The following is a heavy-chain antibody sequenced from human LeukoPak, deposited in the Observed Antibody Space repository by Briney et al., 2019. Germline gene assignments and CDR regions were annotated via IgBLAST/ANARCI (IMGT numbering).Heavy chain of an antibody. J-gene: IGHJ5*02. CDR2: INHSGST. V-gene: IGHV4-34*01. CDR3: ARGIGCGDGNWFDP. Sequence: SETLSLTCAVYGGSFSGYYWSWIRQPPGKGLEWIGEINHSGSTNYNPSLKSRVTISVDTSKNQFSLKLSSVTAADTAVYYCARGIGCGDGNWFDPWGQGTLVTVSS. CDR1: GGSFSGYY. D-gene: IGHD4-17*01.